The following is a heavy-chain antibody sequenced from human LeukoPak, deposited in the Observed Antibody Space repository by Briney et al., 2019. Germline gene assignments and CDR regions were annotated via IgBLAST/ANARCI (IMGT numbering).Heavy chain of an antibody. CDR1: GGSFSDYS. J-gene: IGHJ5*02. CDR2: INHSGST. D-gene: IGHD6-19*01. V-gene: IGHV4-34*01. Sequence: SETLSLTCAVYGGSFSDYSWSWLRQPPGKGLEWIGEINHSGSTNYNPSLKSRVIMSVDTSKNQFSLKLSSVTAADTAVYYCARLRSGYSSGWYGPWGQGTLVTVSS. CDR3: ARLRSGYSSGWYGP.